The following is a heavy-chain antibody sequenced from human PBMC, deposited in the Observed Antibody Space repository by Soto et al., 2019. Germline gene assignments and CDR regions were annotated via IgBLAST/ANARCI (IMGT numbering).Heavy chain of an antibody. V-gene: IGHV1-2*04. Sequence: ASVKVSCKASGYTFTGYYMHWVRQAPGQGLEWMGWINPNSGGTNYAQKFQGWVTMTRDTSISTAYMELSRLRSDDTAVYYCARGQLLFPLYYYYGMDVWGQGTTVTVSS. CDR3: ARGQLLFPLYYYYGMDV. J-gene: IGHJ6*02. D-gene: IGHD2-2*01. CDR2: INPNSGGT. CDR1: GYTFTGYY.